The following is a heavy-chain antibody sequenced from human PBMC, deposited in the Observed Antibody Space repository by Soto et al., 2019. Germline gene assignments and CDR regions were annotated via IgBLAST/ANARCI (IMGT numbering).Heavy chain of an antibody. CDR2: MSWDGGST. D-gene: IGHD3-10*01. J-gene: IGHJ4*02. V-gene: IGHV3-43D*04. CDR1: GFTFDDYA. CDR3: ACVGPSYGSGSHYYSDY. Sequence: GGSLRRSGAASGFTFDDYAMHWGRQAPGKGRGWVCLMSWDGGSTDYADSVKGRCTVSRDNTKNSLYLQMNSLRAEDPAVYSCACVGPSYGSGSHYYSDYWGQGTLVTVSS.